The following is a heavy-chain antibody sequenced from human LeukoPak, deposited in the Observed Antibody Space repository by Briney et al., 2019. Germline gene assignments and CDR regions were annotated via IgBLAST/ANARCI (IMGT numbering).Heavy chain of an antibody. Sequence: GASVKVSCKASGYTFTSYGISWVRQAPGQGLEWMGWISAYNGNTNYAQKFQGRVTITTDKSTSTAYMELSSLRSEDTAVYYCARESGYSSLQRGYYFDYWGQGTLVTVSS. J-gene: IGHJ4*02. CDR3: ARESGYSSLQRGYYFDY. D-gene: IGHD6-19*01. CDR2: ISAYNGNT. V-gene: IGHV1-18*01. CDR1: GYTFTSYG.